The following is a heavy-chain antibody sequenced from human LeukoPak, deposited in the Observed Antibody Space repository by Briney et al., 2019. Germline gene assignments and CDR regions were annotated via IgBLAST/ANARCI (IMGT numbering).Heavy chain of an antibody. V-gene: IGHV4-31*03. Sequence: SQTLSLTCTVSGGSISSGGYYWSWLRQHPGKGLEWIGYIYYSGSTYYNPSLKSRVTISVDTSKNQFSLKLSSVTAADTAVYYCARTYYYDSSWFDPWGQGTLVTVSS. CDR3: ARTYYYDSSWFDP. CDR1: GGSISSGGYY. CDR2: IYYSGST. J-gene: IGHJ5*02. D-gene: IGHD3-22*01.